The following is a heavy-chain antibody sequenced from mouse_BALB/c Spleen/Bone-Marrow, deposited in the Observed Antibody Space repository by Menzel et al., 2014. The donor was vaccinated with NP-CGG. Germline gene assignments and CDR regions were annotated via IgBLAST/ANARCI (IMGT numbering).Heavy chain of an antibody. CDR3: ARDGLDY. V-gene: IGHV5-6*02. J-gene: IGHJ2*01. CDR2: ISSGGSYT. D-gene: IGHD3-1*01. Sequence: DVMLVESGGDLVKPGGSLKLSCAASGFTLSSYGMSWARQTPDKRLEWVATISSGGSYTYYPDSVKGRFTISRDNAKNTLYLQMSSLKSEDTAMYYCARDGLDYWGQGTALTVSS. CDR1: GFTLSSYG.